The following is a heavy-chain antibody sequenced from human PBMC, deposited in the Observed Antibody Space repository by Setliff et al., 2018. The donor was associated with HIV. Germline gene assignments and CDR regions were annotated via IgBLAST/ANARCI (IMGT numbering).Heavy chain of an antibody. V-gene: IGHV3-30*02. CDR1: GFTFSNYG. Sequence: GGSLRLSCAASGFTFSNYGMHWVRQAPGKGLEWVTFIRNDASNTYYADSVKGRFTISRDSSKNTLYLQMDSLRTEDPAVYYCAKTQGWYLMDYWGQGTLVTVSS. CDR2: IRNDASNT. J-gene: IGHJ4*02. CDR3: AKTQGWYLMDY. D-gene: IGHD6-19*01.